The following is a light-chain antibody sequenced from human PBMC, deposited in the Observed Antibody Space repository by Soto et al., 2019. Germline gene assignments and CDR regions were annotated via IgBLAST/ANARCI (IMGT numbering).Light chain of an antibody. CDR3: SLYTTSSTFV. V-gene: IGLV2-18*01. CDR2: EVS. Sequence: QSVLTQPPSVSGSPGQSVTISCTGTSSDVGSYNRVSWYQQSPGTAPKLMIYEVSNRPSGVSDRFSGSKSGNTASLTISGLEAEDEADYYCSLYTTSSTFVFGNGTKVTVL. CDR1: SSDVGSYNR. J-gene: IGLJ1*01.